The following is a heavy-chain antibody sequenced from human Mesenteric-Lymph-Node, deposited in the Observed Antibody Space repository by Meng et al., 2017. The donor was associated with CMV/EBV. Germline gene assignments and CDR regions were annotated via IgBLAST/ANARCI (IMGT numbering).Heavy chain of an antibody. J-gene: IGHJ4*02. V-gene: IGHV1-2*02. D-gene: IGHD1-1*01. Sequence: SFTGSYMRWGRRAPGQGLIWMGRVHPQSGSAIFSQHFQGRVSMTGDTSITTAYMELSSLISDDTAIYYCARLEGSTATAGDWGQGTLVTVSS. CDR3: ARLEGSTATAGD. CDR2: VHPQSGSA. CDR1: SFTGSY.